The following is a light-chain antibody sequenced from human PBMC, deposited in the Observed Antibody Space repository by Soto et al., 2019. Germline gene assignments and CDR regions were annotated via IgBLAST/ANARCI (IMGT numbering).Light chain of an antibody. CDR3: QKYNSAPLT. CDR1: QSVPSTY. CDR2: AAS. V-gene: IGKV1-27*01. J-gene: IGKJ4*01. Sequence: TQSPGTLSLSPGERATLSCRASQSVPSTYLAWYQQKPGKIPNLLIYAASTLQAGVPSRFSGSGSGTDFTLTISSLQPEDVAAYYCQKYNSAPLTFGGGTKVEIK.